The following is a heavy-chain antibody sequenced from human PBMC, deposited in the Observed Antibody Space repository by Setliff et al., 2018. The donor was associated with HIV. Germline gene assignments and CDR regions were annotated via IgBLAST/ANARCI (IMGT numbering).Heavy chain of an antibody. J-gene: IGHJ1*01. CDR2: ISHTGST. V-gene: IGHV4-34*01. CDR1: GGSFSGYY. Sequence: PSETLSLTCAVYGGSFSGYYWSWIRQPPGKGLEWIGEISHTGSTNYNSSLKSRVTISVDTSKNQFSLKLSSVTAADTAVYYCARGGPTTTFPKYFQHWGQGTLVTVSS. CDR3: ARGGPTTTFPKYFQH. D-gene: IGHD1-1*01.